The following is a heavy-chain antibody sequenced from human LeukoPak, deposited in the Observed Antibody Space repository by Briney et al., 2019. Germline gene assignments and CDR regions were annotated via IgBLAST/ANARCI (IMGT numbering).Heavy chain of an antibody. CDR2: IYYRGGT. V-gene: IGHV4-59*08. J-gene: IGHJ4*02. D-gene: IGHD5-12*01. CDR3: ARGRLIVAPGVYYFEY. CDR1: GGSSSSYY. Sequence: SETLSLTCTVSGGSSSSYYWSWIRQPPGKGLEWIGYIYYRGGTNYNPSLESRVTISGDTSKNGFSLKLTSVTAADTAVYYCARGRLIVAPGVYYFEYWGQGTLGTVSS.